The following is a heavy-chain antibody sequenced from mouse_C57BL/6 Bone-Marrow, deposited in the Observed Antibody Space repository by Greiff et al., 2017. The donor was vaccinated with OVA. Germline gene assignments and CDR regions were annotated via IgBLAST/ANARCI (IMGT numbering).Heavy chain of an antibody. CDR2: IYPGGGYT. Sequence: VQVVESGAELVRPGTSVKMSCKASGYTFTNYWIGWAKQRPGHGLEWIGDIYPGGGYTNYNEKFKGKATLTADKSSSTAYMQFSSLTSEDSAIYYCARNYGSRFDYWGQGTTLTVSS. J-gene: IGHJ2*01. CDR1: GYTFTNYW. CDR3: ARNYGSRFDY. V-gene: IGHV1-63*01. D-gene: IGHD1-1*01.